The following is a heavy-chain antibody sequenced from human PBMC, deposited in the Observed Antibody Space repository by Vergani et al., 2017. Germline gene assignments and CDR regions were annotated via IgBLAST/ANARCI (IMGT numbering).Heavy chain of an antibody. CDR2: VFYGGRT. D-gene: IGHD2-15*01. CDR3: ARHWAVVAANNWFDP. J-gene: IGHJ5*02. CDR1: GDSISTSSYA. Sequence: QMQLQESGPGLVKSSETLSLSCTVSGDSISTSSYAWGWIRQPPGKTLEWIGTVFYGGRTSYNPSLKSRVTLSLDTSKKQISLHLTSVTAADTAVYYCARHWAVVAANNWFDPWGQGTLVTVSS. V-gene: IGHV4-39*01.